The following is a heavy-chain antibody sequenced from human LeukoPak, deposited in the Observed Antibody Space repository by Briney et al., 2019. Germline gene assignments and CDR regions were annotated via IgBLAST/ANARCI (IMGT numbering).Heavy chain of an antibody. J-gene: IGHJ4*02. V-gene: IGHV4-39*01. CDR1: GGSINSSSYY. D-gene: IGHD6-19*01. Sequence: SETLSLTCTVSGGSINSSSYYWGWIRQPPGKGLEWIGSIYYSGSTYYNPSLKSRVTISVDTSKNQFSLKLSSVTAADTAVYYCARTPGYSSGWYLGARYYFDYWGQGTLVTVSS. CDR2: IYYSGST. CDR3: ARTPGYSSGWYLGARYYFDY.